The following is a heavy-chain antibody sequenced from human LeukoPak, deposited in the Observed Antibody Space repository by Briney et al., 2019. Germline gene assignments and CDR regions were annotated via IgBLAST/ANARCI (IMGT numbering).Heavy chain of an antibody. CDR2: ISSSGSTT. CDR1: GFTFSDYY. Sequence: KPGGSLGLSCAASGFTFSDYYMSWIRQAPGKGLEWVSYISSSGSTTYYADSVKGRFTISRDNSKNTLYLQMNSLRAEDTAVYYCAKDLGYYDSSGYYSHWGQGTLVTVSS. J-gene: IGHJ4*02. V-gene: IGHV3-11*01. D-gene: IGHD3-22*01. CDR3: AKDLGYYDSSGYYSH.